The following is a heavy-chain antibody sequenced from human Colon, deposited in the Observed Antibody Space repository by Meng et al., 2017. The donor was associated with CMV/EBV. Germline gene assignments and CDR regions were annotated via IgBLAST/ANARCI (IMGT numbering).Heavy chain of an antibody. V-gene: IGHV1-2*02. D-gene: IGHD3-16*01. Sequence: GQVGQCGVEGGMPGASVKASCKASGYSSAGYYMRWVRQAPGQGLEWMGWMDPTTGRTDYAQKFQGTVTMTRDTSISTAYLELSRLTSDDTAVYYCASHSSYVWGSHHWGQGTLVTVSS. CDR2: MDPTTGRT. CDR1: GYSSAGYY. CDR3: ASHSSYVWGSHH. J-gene: IGHJ1*01.